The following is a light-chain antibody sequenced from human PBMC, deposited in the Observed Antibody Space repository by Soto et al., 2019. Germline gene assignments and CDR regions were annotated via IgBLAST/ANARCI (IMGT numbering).Light chain of an antibody. J-gene: IGKJ4*01. V-gene: IGKV3-11*01. Sequence: EIVLAQYTATLSLSPGERATLSCRASQSVGNFLAWYQHRPGQAPRLLILNASTRATGIPPRFSGSGSGTDFTLTISRLEPEDFAVYYCQQRRNWPLTFGGGTKVDI. CDR1: QSVGNF. CDR2: NAS. CDR3: QQRRNWPLT.